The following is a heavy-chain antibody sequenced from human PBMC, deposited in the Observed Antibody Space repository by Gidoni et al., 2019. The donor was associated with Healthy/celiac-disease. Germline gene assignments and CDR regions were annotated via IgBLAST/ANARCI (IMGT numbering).Heavy chain of an antibody. Sequence: QVPLQESGPGLVKPSETLSLTCTVSGGSISTDYGSWIRQPPGKGLEWSGYICYSGSTNYNPSLKSRVTISVDTSKNQFSLKLSSVTAADTAVYYCARVRVGDTTGFDYWGQGTLVTVSS. J-gene: IGHJ4*02. D-gene: IGHD1-26*01. V-gene: IGHV4-59*01. CDR3: ARVRVGDTTGFDY. CDR2: ICYSGST. CDR1: GGSISTDY.